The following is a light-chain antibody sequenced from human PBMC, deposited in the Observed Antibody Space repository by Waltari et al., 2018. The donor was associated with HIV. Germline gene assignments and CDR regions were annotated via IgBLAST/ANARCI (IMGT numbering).Light chain of an antibody. J-gene: IGLJ3*02. Sequence: QTVVTQEPSFSVSPGGTVTLTCGLSSGSVSTSYYPSWYQQTPGQAPRTLIYSTNTRSSGVPGRFSGSILGNKAALTITGAQADDESDYYCVLYMGSGSCMFGGGTKLTVL. CDR1: SGSVSTSYY. CDR3: VLYMGSGSCM. CDR2: STN. V-gene: IGLV8-61*01.